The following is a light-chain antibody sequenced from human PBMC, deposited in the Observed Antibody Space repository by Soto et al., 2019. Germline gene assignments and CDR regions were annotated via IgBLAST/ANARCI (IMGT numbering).Light chain of an antibody. Sequence: EIVLTQSPGTLSLSPGERATLSCRASQSVSSSSLAWYQQKPGQAPRLLIYGASSRATGIPDRFSGSGSGTDFSLTISRLEPEDFAVYYCQQYDNSQWTFGQGTKVDIK. V-gene: IGKV3-20*01. CDR1: QSVSSSS. CDR3: QQYDNSQWT. J-gene: IGKJ1*01. CDR2: GAS.